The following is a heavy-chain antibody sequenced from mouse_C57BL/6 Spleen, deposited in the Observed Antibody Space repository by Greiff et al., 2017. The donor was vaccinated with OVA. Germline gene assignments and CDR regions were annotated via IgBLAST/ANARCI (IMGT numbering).Heavy chain of an antibody. Sequence: QVHVKQPGAELVKPGASVKLSCKASGYTFTSYWMQWVKQRPGQGLEWIGEIDPSDSYTNYNQKFKGKATLTVDPSSSTAYMQLSSLTSEDSAVYYCARSGGPHFDYWGQGTTLTVSS. J-gene: IGHJ2*01. CDR2: IDPSDSYT. CDR1: GYTFTSYW. V-gene: IGHV1-50*01. CDR3: ARSGGPHFDY.